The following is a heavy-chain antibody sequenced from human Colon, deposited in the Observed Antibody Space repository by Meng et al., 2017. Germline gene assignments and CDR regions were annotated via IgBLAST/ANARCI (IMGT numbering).Heavy chain of an antibody. V-gene: IGHV2-5*02. CDR2: IYWDDDK. CDR1: GFSLSTSGVG. J-gene: IGHJ4*02. Sequence: QITLEESGPMLVKATQTLTLTCTFSGFSLSTSGVGVGWIRQPPGKALEWLALIYWDDDKRYSPSLKSRLTITKDTSKNQVVLTMTNMDPVDTATYYCAHRHPGGPVDYWGQGTLVTVSS. CDR3: AHRHPGGPVDY. D-gene: IGHD3-16*01.